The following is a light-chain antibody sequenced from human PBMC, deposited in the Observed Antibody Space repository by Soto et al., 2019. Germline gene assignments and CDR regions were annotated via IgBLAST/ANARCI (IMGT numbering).Light chain of an antibody. V-gene: IGLV2-14*01. Sequence: QSVLTQPASVSGSPGQSITVSCTGTSSDVGGYNYVSWYQQHPGKAPKLMIYDVSNRPSGVSNRFSGSKSGNTASLTISGLQAEDEVDYYCSSYTSSSTLSFGTGTKVTVL. CDR1: SSDVGGYNY. J-gene: IGLJ1*01. CDR3: SSYTSSSTLS. CDR2: DVS.